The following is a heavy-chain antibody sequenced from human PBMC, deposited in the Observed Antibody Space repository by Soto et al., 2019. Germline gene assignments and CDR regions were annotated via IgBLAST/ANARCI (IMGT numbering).Heavy chain of an antibody. Sequence: QVQLQESGPRLVKPSGTLSLTCAVSGDSLSNDNWWTWVRQAPGKGLEWIGEGFHNGNTNYNPSLESRVTISLDKSKNQFSLTMTSVTAADTAIYYCATAPNSNVALVSWGQGTLVTVSS. CDR1: GDSLSNDNW. J-gene: IGHJ4*02. V-gene: IGHV4-4*02. CDR2: GFHNGNT. CDR3: ATAPNSNVALVS. D-gene: IGHD6-13*01.